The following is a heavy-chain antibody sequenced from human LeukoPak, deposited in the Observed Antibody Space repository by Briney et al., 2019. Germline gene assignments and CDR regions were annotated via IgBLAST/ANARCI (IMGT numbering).Heavy chain of an antibody. CDR1: GFTFSSYA. J-gene: IGHJ3*02. D-gene: IGHD3-3*01. CDR2: ISYDGSKK. Sequence: QPGGSLRLSRAASGFTFSSYAMHWVRQAPGKGLEWVAVISYDGSKKYYEDFVKGRFTISRDNSKNTLYLQMNSLRAEDTAVYYCARDRVSYYDFWSGYSDAFDIWGQGKMVTVSS. CDR3: ARDRVSYYDFWSGYSDAFDI. V-gene: IGHV3-30-3*01.